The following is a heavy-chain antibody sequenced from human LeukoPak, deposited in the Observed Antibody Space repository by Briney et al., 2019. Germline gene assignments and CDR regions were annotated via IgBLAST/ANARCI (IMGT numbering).Heavy chain of an antibody. J-gene: IGHJ4*02. CDR1: GYMFTSYA. CDR3: ARRPYYDSSGYYVY. V-gene: IGHV1-18*01. CDR2: ISAYSGNT. Sequence: ASVKVSCKASGYMFTSYAISWVRQAPGQGLEWMGWISAYSGNTNYAQRFQGRVTMTTDTSTSTAYMELRSLRSDDTAVYYCARRPYYDSSGYYVYWGQGTLVTVSS. D-gene: IGHD3-22*01.